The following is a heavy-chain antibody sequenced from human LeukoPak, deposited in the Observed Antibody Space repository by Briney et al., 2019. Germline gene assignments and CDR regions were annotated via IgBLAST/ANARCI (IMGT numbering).Heavy chain of an antibody. V-gene: IGHV1-69*04. CDR3: ASSKSGDSYGYRVQYFDL. CDR1: GGTFSSYA. CDR2: IIPIFGIA. J-gene: IGHJ2*01. Sequence: SVKVSCKASGGTFSSYAISWVRQAPGQGLEWMGRIIPIFGIANYAQKFQGRVTITADKSTSTAYMELSSLRSEDTAVYYCASSKSGDSYGYRVQYFDLWGRGTLVTVSS. D-gene: IGHD5-18*01.